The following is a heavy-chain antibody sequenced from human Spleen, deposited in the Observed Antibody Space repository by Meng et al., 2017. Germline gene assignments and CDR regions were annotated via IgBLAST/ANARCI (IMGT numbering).Heavy chain of an antibody. J-gene: IGHJ5*02. CDR1: GGSISSGGYS. CDR2: IFHSGST. Sequence: QLQLQESGSGLVKPSQTLSLTCAVSGGSISSGGYSWSWIRQPPGKGLEWIGYIFHSGSTYYNPSLESRVTISLDRSKKQFSLKLTSLTAADTAIYYCATVNFGASGGGWFDPWGQGTLVTVSS. CDR3: ATVNFGASGGGWFDP. V-gene: IGHV4-30-2*02. D-gene: IGHD4-17*01.